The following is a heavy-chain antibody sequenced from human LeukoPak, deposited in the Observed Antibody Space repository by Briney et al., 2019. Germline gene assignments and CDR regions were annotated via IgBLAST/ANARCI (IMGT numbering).Heavy chain of an antibody. CDR3: GQARPSSEIDY. J-gene: IGHJ4*02. Sequence: GGSLRLSCAASGFTFSSYAMSWVRQAPGKGLEWVSAISGSGGSTYYADSVKGRFTISRDNSKNTLYLQMNSLRAEDTAVYCCGQARPSSEIDYWGQGTLVTVSS. D-gene: IGHD3-22*01. CDR1: GFTFSSYA. CDR2: ISGSGGST. V-gene: IGHV3-23*01.